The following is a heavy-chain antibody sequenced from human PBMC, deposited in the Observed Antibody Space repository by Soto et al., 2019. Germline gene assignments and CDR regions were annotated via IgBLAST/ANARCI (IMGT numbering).Heavy chain of an antibody. V-gene: IGHV3-53*04. D-gene: IGHD3-10*01. Sequence: EVQLVESGGGLVQPGGSLSLPLAALGPPVSSNSMSGVGRAPGEGLGGVSVIYSGGSTFYADSVKGRFTISRDSSKNTLYLQMNSLRAEDTAVYYCTRGPYGTGGDYYYGMDVWGQGTTVTVSS. CDR1: GPPVSSNS. J-gene: IGHJ6*02. CDR2: IYSGGST. CDR3: TRGPYGTGGDYYYGMDV.